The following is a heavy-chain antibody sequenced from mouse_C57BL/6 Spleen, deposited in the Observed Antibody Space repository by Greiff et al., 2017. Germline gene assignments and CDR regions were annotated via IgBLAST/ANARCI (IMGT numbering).Heavy chain of an antibody. Sequence: QVQLKEPGPELVKPGASVKISCKASGYAFSSSWMTWVKQRPGQGLEWIGGIYPGDGDTNYNGKFKGKATLTADKSSSTAYTQLSSLTSEDSAVYFCACERDNGYGVWAMDYWGQGTSVTVSS. CDR1: GYAFSSSW. J-gene: IGHJ4*01. CDR2: IYPGDGDT. CDR3: ACERDNGYGVWAMDY. V-gene: IGHV1-82*01. D-gene: IGHD1-1*01.